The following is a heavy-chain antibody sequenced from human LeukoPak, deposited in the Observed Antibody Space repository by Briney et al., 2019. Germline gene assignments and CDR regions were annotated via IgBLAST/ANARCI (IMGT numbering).Heavy chain of an antibody. D-gene: IGHD4-17*01. J-gene: IGHJ2*01. CDR2: ITTSSSIL. CDR1: GFTFNGYS. Sequence: GGSLRLSSAAPGFTFNGYSIIWVRQAPGKGLGWVSYITTSSSILYYADSLKGRFTVSRDNAKNSVYLQVNRVRVEDSSVYFCARVRGPTVATWYFDLWGRGTLVTVSP. CDR3: ARVRGPTVATWYFDL. V-gene: IGHV3-48*01.